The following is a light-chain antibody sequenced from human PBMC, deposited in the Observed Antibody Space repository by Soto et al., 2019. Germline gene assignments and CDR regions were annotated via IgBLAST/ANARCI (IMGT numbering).Light chain of an antibody. V-gene: IGKV3-20*01. CDR1: QSVRSDY. Sequence: IVLTQSPGTLSLSPGERATLSCRASQSVRSDYLAWYQQKPGQAPRLHIYGASTRATGIPDRFTGSRSGTDFTLTISRLEPEDFAVYYCRQYGSSPRTFGQGTKVDIK. CDR3: RQYGSSPRT. J-gene: IGKJ1*01. CDR2: GAS.